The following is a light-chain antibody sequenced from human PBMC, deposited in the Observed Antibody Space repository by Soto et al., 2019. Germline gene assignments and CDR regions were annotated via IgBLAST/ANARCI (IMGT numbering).Light chain of an antibody. V-gene: IGLV1-51*01. Sequence: QAVLTQPPSVSAAPGQKVTISCSGSSSNIGNNYVSWYRQLPGTAPKLHIYDNNKRPSGIPDRFSGSKSGTSATLGITGLQTGDEADYYCGTWDSSLSAVVLGTGTKLTVL. CDR2: DNN. J-gene: IGLJ1*01. CDR3: GTWDSSLSAVV. CDR1: SSNIGNNY.